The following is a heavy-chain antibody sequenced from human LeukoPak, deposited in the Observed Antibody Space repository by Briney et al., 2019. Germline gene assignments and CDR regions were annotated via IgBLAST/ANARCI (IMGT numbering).Heavy chain of an antibody. CDR1: GFTVSNNY. CDR3: ARPTGDSWSGYYPYYYYYGMDV. V-gene: IGHV3-53*01. CDR2: IYSGGST. J-gene: IGHJ6*02. Sequence: GGSLRLSCAASGFTVSNNYMSWVRQAPGKGLEWVSVIYSGGSTYYADSVKGRFTISRDNSKNTLYLQMNSLRAEDTAVYYCARPTGDSWSGYYPYYYYYGMDVWGQGTTVTVSS. D-gene: IGHD3-3*01.